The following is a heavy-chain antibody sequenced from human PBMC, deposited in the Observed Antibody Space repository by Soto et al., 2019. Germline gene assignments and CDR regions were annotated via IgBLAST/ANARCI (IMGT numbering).Heavy chain of an antibody. CDR2: IGAYNGNT. V-gene: IGHV1-18*01. CDR1: GYTFTSYG. Sequence: QVQLVQSGAEVKKPGASVKVSCKASGYTFTSYGISWVRQALGQGLEWMGWIGAYNGNTNYAQKLQGRVTMTTDTSTSTAYMELRSLRSDDPAVYYCARVYYDILTGYPSWFDPWGQGTLVTVSS. CDR3: ARVYYDILTGYPSWFDP. J-gene: IGHJ5*02. D-gene: IGHD3-9*01.